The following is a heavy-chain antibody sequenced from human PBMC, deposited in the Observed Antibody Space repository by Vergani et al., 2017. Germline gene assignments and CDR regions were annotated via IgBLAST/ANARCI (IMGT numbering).Heavy chain of an antibody. Sequence: QVQLVESGGGVVQPGRSLRLSCAASGFMFSTYGLHWVRQAPGKGLEWVAVIWYDGSNKYYADSVKGRFTISRDSSKNTLYLQMNGLRAEDTAVYYCARAGSVTSGSLQYNFYMDVWGKGTTVTVS. V-gene: IGHV3-33*01. CDR1: GFMFSTYG. CDR2: IWYDGSNK. CDR3: ARAGSVTSGSLQYNFYMDV. J-gene: IGHJ6*03. D-gene: IGHD3-10*01.